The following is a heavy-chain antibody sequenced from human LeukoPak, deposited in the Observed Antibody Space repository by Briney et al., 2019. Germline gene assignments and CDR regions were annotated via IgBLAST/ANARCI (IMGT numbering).Heavy chain of an antibody. CDR2: IYYRGST. V-gene: IGHV4-39*01. J-gene: IGHJ4*02. Sequence: SETLSLTCTVSGGSISSSSYYWRWLRQPPGKGGGRIGSIYYRGSTYYNPSLKSRVTISVDTSKNQFSLELSSVTAADTAVYYCARLGGQLLSVCSYWGQGTLVTVSS. CDR1: GGSISSSSYY. D-gene: IGHD2-2*01. CDR3: ARLGGQLLSVCSY.